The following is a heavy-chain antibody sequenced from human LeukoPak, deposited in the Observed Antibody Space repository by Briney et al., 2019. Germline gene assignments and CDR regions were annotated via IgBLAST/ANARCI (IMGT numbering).Heavy chain of an antibody. CDR3: AKRVDYPQTYHIDS. J-gene: IGHJ4*02. V-gene: IGHV3-23*01. CDR2: VSGAGAYT. CDR1: GFTFVTYA. Sequence: GGSLRLSCAASGFTFVTYAMSWVRQAPGKGLEWVAAVSGAGAYTFYAASVRGRFTIPTDNPTNMVIVEMNSLRAEDTALYYCAKRVDYPQTYHIDSWGQGTLVTVSS. D-gene: IGHD3-16*01.